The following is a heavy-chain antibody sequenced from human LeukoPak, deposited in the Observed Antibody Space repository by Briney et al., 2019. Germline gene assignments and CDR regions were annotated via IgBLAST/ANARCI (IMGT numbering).Heavy chain of an antibody. CDR3: ARLAVVTTDGMDV. Sequence: PGGSLRLSCAASGFTFSDYYMSWIRQAPGKGLEWVSHISTSGSTIHYADSVKGRFTISRDNAKHSLFLQMNRLRAEDTAVYYCARLAVVTTDGMDVWGQGTTVTVS. CDR2: ISTSGSTI. J-gene: IGHJ6*02. D-gene: IGHD2-21*02. V-gene: IGHV3-11*04. CDR1: GFTFSDYY.